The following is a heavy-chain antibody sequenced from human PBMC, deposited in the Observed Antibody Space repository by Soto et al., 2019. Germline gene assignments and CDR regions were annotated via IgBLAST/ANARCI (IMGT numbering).Heavy chain of an antibody. CDR3: AXVKYYYDSSGQSAAFDI. J-gene: IGHJ3*02. Sequence: SVKVSCKASGGTFSSYAISWVRQAPGQGLEWMGGIIPIFGTANYAQKFQGRVTITADESTSTAYMELSSLRSEDTAVYYCAXVKYYYDSSGQSAAFDIWGQGTMVTVSS. D-gene: IGHD3-22*01. CDR1: GGTFSSYA. CDR2: IIPIFGTA. V-gene: IGHV1-69*13.